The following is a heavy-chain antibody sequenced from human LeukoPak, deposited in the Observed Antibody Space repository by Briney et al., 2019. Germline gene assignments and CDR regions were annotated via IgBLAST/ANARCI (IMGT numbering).Heavy chain of an antibody. Sequence: NPSETLSLTCAVYGGSLSNYYWSWIRQPPGKGLEWIGEINHSGSTKYNPSLKSRVTISVDMSKNQFSLELSSVTAAGMAVYYCARGPASGSTFDWFDPWGQGTLVTVSS. J-gene: IGHJ5*02. CDR3: ARGPASGSTFDWFDP. CDR1: GGSLSNYY. CDR2: INHSGST. V-gene: IGHV4-34*01. D-gene: IGHD2/OR15-2a*01.